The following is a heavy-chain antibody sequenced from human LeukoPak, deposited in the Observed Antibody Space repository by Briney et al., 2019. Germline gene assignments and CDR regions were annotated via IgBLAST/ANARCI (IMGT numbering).Heavy chain of an antibody. D-gene: IGHD4-11*01. CDR2: ISSHNGNT. Sequence: GASVKVSCKASGYTFTSHGFSWVRQAPGQGLEWMSWISSHNGNTNYAQKFQGRVTMTTDTSTTTAYMELRSLRSDDTAVYYCARWGNSNWWEHLGDYWGQGTLVTVSP. V-gene: IGHV1-18*01. CDR1: GYTFTSHG. J-gene: IGHJ4*02. CDR3: ARWGNSNWWEHLGDY.